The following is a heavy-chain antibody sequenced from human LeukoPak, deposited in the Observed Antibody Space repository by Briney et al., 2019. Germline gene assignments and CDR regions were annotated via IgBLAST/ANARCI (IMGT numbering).Heavy chain of an antibody. D-gene: IGHD3-3*01. J-gene: IGHJ4*02. CDR2: ISSSSSTI. Sequence: PGGSLRLPCAASGFTFSSYSMNWVRQAPGKGLEWVSYISSSSSTIYYADSVKGRFTISRDNAKNSLYLQMNSLRAEDTAVYYCARGSLLRFLEWLLMGYWGQGTLVTVSS. CDR3: ARGSLLRFLEWLLMGY. CDR1: GFTFSSYS. V-gene: IGHV3-48*01.